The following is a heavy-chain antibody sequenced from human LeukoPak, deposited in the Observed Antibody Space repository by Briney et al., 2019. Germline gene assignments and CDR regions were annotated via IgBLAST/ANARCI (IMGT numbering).Heavy chain of an antibody. Sequence: GGSLRLSCAASGFTVSSNYMSWVRQAPGKGLEWVSIIYSGGSTYYADSVKGRFTISRDDSKNTLYLQMNSLRAEDTAVYYCAKDRPYHPWGRGTLVTVSS. V-gene: IGHV3-53*01. CDR1: GFTVSSNY. D-gene: IGHD6-6*01. CDR3: AKDRPYHP. J-gene: IGHJ2*01. CDR2: IYSGGST.